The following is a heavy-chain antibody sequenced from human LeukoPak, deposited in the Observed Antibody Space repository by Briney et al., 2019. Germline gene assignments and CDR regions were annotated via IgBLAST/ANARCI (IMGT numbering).Heavy chain of an antibody. Sequence: PSETLSLTCAVYGGSFSGYYWNWIRQPPGKGLEWIGEINHSGSTSDNPSLKSRVTISVDTFKNQFSLKLSSVTAADTAVYYCASKYYDFWSGARESFDYWGQGTLVTVSS. CDR2: INHSGST. D-gene: IGHD3-3*01. CDR3: ASKYYDFWSGARESFDY. CDR1: GGSFSGYY. J-gene: IGHJ4*02. V-gene: IGHV4-34*01.